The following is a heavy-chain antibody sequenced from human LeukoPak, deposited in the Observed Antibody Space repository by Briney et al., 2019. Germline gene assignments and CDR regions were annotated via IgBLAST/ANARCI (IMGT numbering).Heavy chain of an antibody. D-gene: IGHD3-22*01. CDR3: AKDRGGAYYESSVDV. CDR2: ISYDGGNK. V-gene: IGHV3-30*18. CDR1: GFSFSSYG. Sequence: GGSLRLSCAASGFSFSSYGMHWVRQAPGKGLEWVAVISYDGGNKYYADSVKGRFTISRDNSKNTVYLQLNSLRAEDTAVYYCAKDRGGAYYESSVDVWGQGTMVTVSS. J-gene: IGHJ3*01.